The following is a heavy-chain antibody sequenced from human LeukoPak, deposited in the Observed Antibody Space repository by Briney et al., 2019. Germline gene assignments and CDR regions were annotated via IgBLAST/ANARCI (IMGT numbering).Heavy chain of an antibody. J-gene: IGHJ4*02. CDR1: GFTFSSFW. CDR2: TNSDGSST. V-gene: IGHV3-74*01. D-gene: IGHD6-6*01. CDR3: ARGKQLAPADS. Sequence: PGGSLRPSCAASGFTFSSFWMHWVRQAPGKGLVWVSRTNSDGSSTSYADSVKGRFTISRDNAKNTLYLQMSSLRAEDTAVYYCARGKQLAPADSWGQGTLVTVSS.